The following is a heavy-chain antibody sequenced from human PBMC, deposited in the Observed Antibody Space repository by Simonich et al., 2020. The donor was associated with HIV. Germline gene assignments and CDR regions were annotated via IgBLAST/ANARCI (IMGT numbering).Heavy chain of an antibody. V-gene: IGHV4-34*12. Sequence: QEQLRQWGAGLLKPSETLSLTCAVYGESFSGYYWTWIRQPPGKGLGWIGEIIHSGSTNYNPYLKSRVTIAVASSKKQFSLKLSSVTAADTAVYYCARLERGIDAFDIWGQGTMVTVSS. CDR1: GESFSGYY. D-gene: IGHD7-27*01. CDR2: IIHSGST. J-gene: IGHJ3*02. CDR3: ARLERGIDAFDI.